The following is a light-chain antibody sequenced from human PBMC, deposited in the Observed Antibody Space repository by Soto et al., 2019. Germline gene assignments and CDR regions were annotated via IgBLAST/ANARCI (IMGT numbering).Light chain of an antibody. J-gene: IGKJ2*01. V-gene: IGKV1-9*01. CDR2: PES. Sequence: DIPVTQSPSFLSASVGDTVTITCRASQGISCSFAWYQQNPGKAPKLLINPESTLQSGLPPRYSGSVSGTELPLRLSSVQVEEFETYRRQQLYVTPSTFGQGTKLDIK. CDR1: QGISCS. CDR3: QQLYVTPST.